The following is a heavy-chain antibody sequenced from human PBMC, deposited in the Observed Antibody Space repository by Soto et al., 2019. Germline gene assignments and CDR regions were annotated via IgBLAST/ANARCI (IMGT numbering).Heavy chain of an antibody. J-gene: IGHJ4*02. CDR1: GGSISSSSYY. D-gene: IGHD5-12*01. CDR3: ARQTLDIVATNGWLCKFDY. CDR2: IYYSGST. Sequence: SETLSLTCTVSGGSISSSSYYWGWIRQPPGKGLEWIGSIYYSGSTYYNPSLKSRVTISVDTSKNQFSLKLSSVTAADTAVYYCARQTLDIVATNGWLCKFDYWGQGALVTVSS. V-gene: IGHV4-39*01.